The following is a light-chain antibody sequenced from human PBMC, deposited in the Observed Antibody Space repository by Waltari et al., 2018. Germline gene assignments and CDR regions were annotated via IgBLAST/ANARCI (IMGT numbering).Light chain of an antibody. CDR3: QAWDSSTVV. J-gene: IGLJ2*01. V-gene: IGLV3-1*01. Sequence: SYELTQPPSVSVSPGQTASIPCSGDTLGAKYAFWYQQKPGQSPVLVIYQDSKRPSGIPERFSGSNSGNTATLTISGTQAMDEADYYCQAWDSSTVVFGGGTKLTVL. CDR2: QDS. CDR1: TLGAKY.